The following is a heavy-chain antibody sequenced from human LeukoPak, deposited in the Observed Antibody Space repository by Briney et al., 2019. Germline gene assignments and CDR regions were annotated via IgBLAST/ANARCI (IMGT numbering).Heavy chain of an antibody. V-gene: IGHV4-34*01. CDR3: ARVSQGFDP. CDR1: GGSFSGYY. J-gene: IGHJ5*02. CDR2: INHSGSA. Sequence: SGTLSLTCAVYGGSFSGYYWSWIRQPPGKGLEWIGEINHSGSANYNPSLKSRVTISVDTSKNQLSLKLSSVTAADTAVYYCARVSQGFDPWGQGTLVTVSS.